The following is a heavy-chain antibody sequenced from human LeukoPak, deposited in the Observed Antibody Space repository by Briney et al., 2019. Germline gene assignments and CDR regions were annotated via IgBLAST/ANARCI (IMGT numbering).Heavy chain of an antibody. Sequence: SETLSLTCAVYGGSFNTYYWSWIRQPPGKGLEWIGEINHSGSTNYNPSLKSRFTISVDTSKNQFSLKLSSVTAADTAVYYCARGRYSSSWYTWFDPWGQGTLVTVSS. CDR1: GGSFNTYY. CDR2: INHSGST. CDR3: ARGRYSSSWYTWFDP. V-gene: IGHV4-34*01. D-gene: IGHD6-13*01. J-gene: IGHJ5*02.